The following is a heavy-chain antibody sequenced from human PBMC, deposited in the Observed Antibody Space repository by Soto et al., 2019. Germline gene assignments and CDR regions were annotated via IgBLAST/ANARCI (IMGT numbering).Heavy chain of an antibody. J-gene: IGHJ4*02. Sequence: PSETLSLTCTVSGGSISSYYWSLIRQPPGKGLEWIGYIYYSGSTNYNPSLKSRVTISVDTSKNQFSLKLSSVTAADTAVYYCARVHGRHTDYWAQGTLVTVSS. CDR1: GGSISSYY. D-gene: IGHD1-1*01. CDR2: IYYSGST. CDR3: ARVHGRHTDY. V-gene: IGHV4-59*01.